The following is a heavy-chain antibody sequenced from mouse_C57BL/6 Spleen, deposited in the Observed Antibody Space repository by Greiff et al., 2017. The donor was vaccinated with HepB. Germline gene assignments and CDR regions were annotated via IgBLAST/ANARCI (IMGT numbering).Heavy chain of an antibody. CDR2: IHPNSGST. D-gene: IGHD3-2*02. CDR3: AAGGSGYGFAY. V-gene: IGHV1-64*01. CDR1: GYTFTSYW. Sequence: VKLQQPGAELVKPGASVKLSCKASGYTFTSYWMHWVKQRPGQGLEWIGMIHPNSGSTNYNEKFKSKATLTVDKSSSTAYMQLSSLTSEDSAVYYCAAGGSGYGFAYWGQGTLVTVSA. J-gene: IGHJ3*01.